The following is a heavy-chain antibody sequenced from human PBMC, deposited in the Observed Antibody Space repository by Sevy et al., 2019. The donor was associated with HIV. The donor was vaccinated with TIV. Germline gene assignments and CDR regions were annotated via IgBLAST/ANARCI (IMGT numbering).Heavy chain of an antibody. J-gene: IGHJ4*02. CDR1: GFTVSNNY. V-gene: IGHV3-66*01. CDR2: FYSAGST. CDR3: ARGEGSGPYYFDY. Sequence: GGSLRLSCAASGFTVSNNYMSWVRQAPGKGLEWVSVFYSAGSTSYADSVKGRFTISRDNSKNTLYLQMNSLRAEDMAVYYCARGEGSGPYYFDYWGQGTLVTVSS.